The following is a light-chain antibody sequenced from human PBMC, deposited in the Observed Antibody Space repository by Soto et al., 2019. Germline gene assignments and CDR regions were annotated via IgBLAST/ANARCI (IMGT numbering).Light chain of an antibody. Sequence: QSALTQPPSASGTPGQRVTISCSGSSXNIGANTVTWYQQLPGTAPKLLIFGNNHRPSGVPDRFSGSKSGTSGSLAISGLQSEDEADYYCATWDDSLNGYVFGAGTKVTVL. CDR1: SXNIGANT. CDR3: ATWDDSLNGYV. CDR2: GNN. J-gene: IGLJ1*01. V-gene: IGLV1-44*01.